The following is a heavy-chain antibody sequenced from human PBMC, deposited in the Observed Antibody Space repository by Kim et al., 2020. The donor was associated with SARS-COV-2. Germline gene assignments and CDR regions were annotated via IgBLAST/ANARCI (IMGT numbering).Heavy chain of an antibody. CDR3: TRGELGYSVYGPWAFDI. Sequence: VKGRFTISRDDSKSIAYLQMNSLKTEDTAVYYCTRGELGYSVYGPWAFDIWGQGTMVTVSS. J-gene: IGHJ3*02. V-gene: IGHV3-49*02. D-gene: IGHD5-12*01.